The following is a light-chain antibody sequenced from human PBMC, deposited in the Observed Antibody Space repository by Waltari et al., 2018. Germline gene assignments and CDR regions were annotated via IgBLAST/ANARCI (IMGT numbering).Light chain of an antibody. CDR2: AAS. V-gene: IGKV1-9*01. J-gene: IGKJ4*01. CDR3: QQLNSYPPT. CDR1: QGISTY. Sequence: DIQLTQSPSFLSASVGDRVTITCRASQGISTYLACYQQRPGKAPKLLIYAASTLQSGVPSRFGGSASGTEFTLTISSLQPEDFATYYCQQLNSYPPTFGGGTKVEIK.